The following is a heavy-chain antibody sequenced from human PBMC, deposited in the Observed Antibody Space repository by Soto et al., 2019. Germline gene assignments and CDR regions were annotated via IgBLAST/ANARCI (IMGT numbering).Heavy chain of an antibody. J-gene: IGHJ6*02. CDR1: GGSFSGYY. D-gene: IGHD2-15*01. CDR3: SRHYCSGGSCYYYGMDV. Sequence: PSETLSLTCAVSGGSFSGYYWACIRQPPGKGLEWIGEIDHSGSSNYNPSLKSRVTISVDKSKNQFSLKLSSVTAADTALYYCSRHYCSGGSCYYYGMDVWGQGTTVTVSS. CDR2: IDHSGSS. V-gene: IGHV4-34*01.